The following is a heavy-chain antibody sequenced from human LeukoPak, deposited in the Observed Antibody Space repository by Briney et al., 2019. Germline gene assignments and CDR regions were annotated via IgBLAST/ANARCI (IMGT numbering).Heavy chain of an antibody. D-gene: IGHD4-17*01. CDR2: ISGSGGST. J-gene: IGHJ6*02. V-gene: IGHV3-23*01. CDR3: AKSHDYGDYVPYSYYGMDV. Sequence: GGSLRLSCAASGFTFSSYAMSWVRQAPGKGLEWVSAISGSGGSTYYADSVKGRFTISRDNSKNTLYLQMNSLRAEDTAVYYCAKSHDYGDYVPYSYYGMDVWGQGTTVTVSS. CDR1: GFTFSSYA.